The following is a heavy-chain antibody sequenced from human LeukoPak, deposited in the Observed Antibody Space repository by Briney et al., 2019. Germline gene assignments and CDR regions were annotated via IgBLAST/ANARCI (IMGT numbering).Heavy chain of an antibody. D-gene: IGHD6-19*01. J-gene: IGHJ4*02. CDR1: GFTFSSYA. V-gene: IGHV3-23*01. Sequence: GGSLRLSCAVSGFTFSSYAMSWVRQAPGKGREWVSAISGSGDSTSYADSVKGRFSVSRDNSKNTLYLQMNSLRAEDTALYYCARNISGGWYVDYWGQGTLVTVSS. CDR3: ARNISGGWYVDY. CDR2: ISGSGDST.